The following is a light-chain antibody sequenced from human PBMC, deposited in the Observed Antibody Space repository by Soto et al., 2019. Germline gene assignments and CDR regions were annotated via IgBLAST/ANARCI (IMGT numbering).Light chain of an antibody. CDR2: SNN. V-gene: IGLV1-44*01. CDR1: RSNIGSNT. J-gene: IGLJ3*02. CDR3: AAWDDTLNGPV. Sequence: QSVLTQPPSASGTPGQRVTISCSGSRSNIGSNTVNWYQQLPGTAPKLLVYSNNQRSSGVPDRFSGSKSGTSASLAISGLRSEDEADYYCAAWDDTLNGPVFGGGTKVTVL.